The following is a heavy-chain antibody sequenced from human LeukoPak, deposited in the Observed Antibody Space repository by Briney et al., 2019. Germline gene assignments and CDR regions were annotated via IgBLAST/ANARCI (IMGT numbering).Heavy chain of an antibody. CDR2: IYSGGST. J-gene: IGHJ6*03. CDR3: ARELPSAYYMDV. Sequence: AGGSLTLSWAPSGFTVSSNYMSWGRQAPGKGRVWVSVIYSGGSTYYADSVKGRFTISRDNSKNTLSLQMNSLRAEATAVYYCARELPSAYYMDVWGKGTTVTVSS. D-gene: IGHD2-2*01. CDR1: GFTVSSNY. V-gene: IGHV3-53*01.